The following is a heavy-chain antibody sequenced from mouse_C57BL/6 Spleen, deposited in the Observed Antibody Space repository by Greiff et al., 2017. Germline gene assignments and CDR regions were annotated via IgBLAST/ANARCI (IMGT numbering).Heavy chain of an antibody. D-gene: IGHD5-1-1*01. CDR3: AYTPYAMEY. CDR2: INPSTGGT. CDR1: GYSFTGYY. Sequence: VQLKQSGPELVKPGASVKISCKASGYSFTGYYMNWVKQSPEKSLEWIGEINPSTGGTTYNQKFKAKATLTVDKSSSTAYMQLKSLTSEDSAVYYCAYTPYAMEYWGQGTSVTVSS. V-gene: IGHV1-42*01. J-gene: IGHJ4*01.